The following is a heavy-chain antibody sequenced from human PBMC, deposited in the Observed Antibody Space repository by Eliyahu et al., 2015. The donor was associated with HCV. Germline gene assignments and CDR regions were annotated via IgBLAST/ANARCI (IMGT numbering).Heavy chain of an antibody. D-gene: IGHD7-27*01. Sequence: EVQLLESGGGLVQPGESLRLSCTVSGFTFSSHAMSWVRQAPGKGLEWVSTVSGTGGTTYYADSVKGHLTISRDNSKNTLYLQMNSLRAEDTAVYHCAKNTNWGYYAFDIWGQGTMVTVSS. J-gene: IGHJ3*02. V-gene: IGHV3-23*01. CDR3: AKNTNWGYYAFDI. CDR2: VSGTGGTT. CDR1: GFTFSSHA.